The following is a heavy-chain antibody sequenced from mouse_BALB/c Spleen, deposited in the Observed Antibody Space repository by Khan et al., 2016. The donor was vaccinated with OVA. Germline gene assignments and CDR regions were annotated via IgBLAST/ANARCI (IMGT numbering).Heavy chain of an antibody. CDR2: INPENTGT. V-gene: IGHV1-5*01. CDR1: GYTFTSYW. Sequence: VQLKQSGTVLVRPGASVKMSCKASGYTFTSYWMHWVKQRPGQGLEWIGDINPENTGTNYNQKFKGKATLTAVTSTSTAYMELSSLTTEDSAVYYCTRRNWDVAWFAYWGQGTMVTVSA. CDR3: TRRNWDVAWFAY. D-gene: IGHD4-1*01. J-gene: IGHJ3*01.